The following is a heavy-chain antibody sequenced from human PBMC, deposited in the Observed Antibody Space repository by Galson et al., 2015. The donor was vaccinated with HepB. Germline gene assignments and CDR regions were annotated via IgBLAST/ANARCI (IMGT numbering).Heavy chain of an antibody. D-gene: IGHD3-10*01. V-gene: IGHV1-2*04. CDR3: ARARVRGVIITPFDY. Sequence: SCKASGYTFTGYYMHWVRQAPGQGLEWMGWINPNSGGTNYAQKFQGWVTMTRDTSISTAYMELNRLRSDDTAVYYCARARVRGVIITPFDYWGQGTLVTVSS. J-gene: IGHJ4*02. CDR2: INPNSGGT. CDR1: GYTFTGYY.